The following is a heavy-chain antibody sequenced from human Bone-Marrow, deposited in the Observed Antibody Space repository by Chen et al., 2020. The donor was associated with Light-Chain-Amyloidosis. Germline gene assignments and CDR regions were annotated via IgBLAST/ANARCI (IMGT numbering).Heavy chain of an antibody. CDR3: ARQTGIAAAGTPPHAFDI. D-gene: IGHD6-13*01. CDR1: GDSIRGTNYY. Sequence: QLQLQESGPGLVKPSETLSLTCTVSGDSIRGTNYYWGWIRQPPGKGLEWIGSIYYSGSTYYNPSLKSRVTISVDTSKNQFSLKLSSVTAADTAVYYCARQTGIAAAGTPPHAFDIWGQGTMVTVSS. J-gene: IGHJ3*02. V-gene: IGHV4-39*07. CDR2: IYYSGST.